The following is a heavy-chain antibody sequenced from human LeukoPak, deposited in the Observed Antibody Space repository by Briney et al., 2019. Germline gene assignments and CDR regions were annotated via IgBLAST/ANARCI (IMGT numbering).Heavy chain of an antibody. J-gene: IGHJ6*02. CDR2: IYDGGDT. CDR1: GLTLSNNY. Sequence: GGALRLSCAASGLTLSNNYIVGVRQFPGEGLEWLSVIYDGGDTYYPDSVKGRFTISRDSSKNTLYLQMNSLRVEVTAVYYCATGRGIYNAYDYGMDVWGQGTTVTVSS. D-gene: IGHD3-10*01. V-gene: IGHV3-66*01. CDR3: ATGRGIYNAYDYGMDV.